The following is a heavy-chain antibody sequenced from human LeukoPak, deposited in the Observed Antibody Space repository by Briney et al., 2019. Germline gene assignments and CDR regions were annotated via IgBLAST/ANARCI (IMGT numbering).Heavy chain of an antibody. V-gene: IGHV3-23*01. Sequence: GGSLRLSCVASGFTFSTYGMSWVRQAPGKGLEWVSAISGSGGSTYYADSVKGRFTISRDNAKNSLYLQMNSLRAEDTAVYYCARRKAFDIWGQGTMVTVSS. CDR1: GFTFSTYG. CDR2: ISGSGGST. J-gene: IGHJ3*02. CDR3: ARRKAFDI.